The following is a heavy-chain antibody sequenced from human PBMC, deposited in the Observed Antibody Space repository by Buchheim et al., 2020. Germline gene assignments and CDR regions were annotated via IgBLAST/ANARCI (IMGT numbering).Heavy chain of an antibody. Sequence: EVQLVESGGVVVQPGGSLRLFCAASGFTFDDYTMHWVRQAPGKGLEWVSLISWDGGSTYYAASVKGRFTISRDNSKNSLYLQMNSLRTEDTALYYCAKDRGFGELFSSWPSYGMDVWGQGTT. CDR3: AKDRGFGELFSSWPSYGMDV. D-gene: IGHD3-10*01. J-gene: IGHJ6*02. CDR2: ISWDGGST. CDR1: GFTFDDYT. V-gene: IGHV3-43*01.